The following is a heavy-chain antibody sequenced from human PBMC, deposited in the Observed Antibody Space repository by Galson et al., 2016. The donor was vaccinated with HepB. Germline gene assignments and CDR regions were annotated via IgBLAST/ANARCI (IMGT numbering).Heavy chain of an antibody. V-gene: IGHV4-34*01. D-gene: IGHD3-10*01. CDR2: INRSGRI. CDR1: GGSLIGFY. Sequence: SETLSLTCGVHGGSLIGFYWSWIRQPPGRGLEWIGEINRSGRINYNPSLKSRVTISIDTSKNQFSLNLRSVTAADTATYYCARGPGLAYYHDLGRYSSYGMDVWSQGTTVTVS. J-gene: IGHJ6*02. CDR3: ARGPGLAYYHDLGRYSSYGMDV.